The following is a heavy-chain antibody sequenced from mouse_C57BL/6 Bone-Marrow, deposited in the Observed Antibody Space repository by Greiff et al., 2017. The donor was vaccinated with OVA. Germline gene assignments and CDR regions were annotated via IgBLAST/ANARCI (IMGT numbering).Heavy chain of an antibody. CDR2: IHPSDSDT. D-gene: IGHD1-1*01. CDR1: GYTFTSYW. V-gene: IGHV1-74*01. Sequence: VQLQQPGAELVKPGASVKVSCKASGYTFTSYWMHWVKQRPGQGLEWIGRIHPSDSDTNYNQKFKGKATLTVDKSSSTAYMQLSSLTSEDSAVYYCAIHYYGSSLYYFDYWGQGTTLTVSS. J-gene: IGHJ2*01. CDR3: AIHYYGSSLYYFDY.